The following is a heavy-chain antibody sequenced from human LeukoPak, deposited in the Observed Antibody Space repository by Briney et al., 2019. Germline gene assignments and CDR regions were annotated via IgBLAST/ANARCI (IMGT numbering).Heavy chain of an antibody. V-gene: IGHV1-8*01. CDR3: ARYSSTSWHYFDY. J-gene: IGHJ4*02. Sequence: GASVKVSCKASGYTFTSYDINWVRQATGQGLEWMGWMNPNSGNTGYAQKFQGRVTMTTDTSTSTAYMELRSLRSDDTAVYYCARYSSTSWHYFDYWGQGTLVTVSS. CDR1: GYTFTSYD. D-gene: IGHD2-2*01. CDR2: MNPNSGNT.